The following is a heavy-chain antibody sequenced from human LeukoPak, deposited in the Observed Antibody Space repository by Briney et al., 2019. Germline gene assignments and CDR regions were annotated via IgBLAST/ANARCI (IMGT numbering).Heavy chain of an antibody. D-gene: IGHD2-21*01. CDR1: GFTFSSHE. Sequence: AGGFLRLSCAASGFTFSSHEINWVRQAPGKGLEWISFISSSGGTIYYGDSVKGRFTVSRDNAKNSLFLQMNRLRVEDTAVYYCASLKPVADFDYWGQGTLVTVSS. CDR3: ASLKPVADFDY. J-gene: IGHJ4*02. CDR2: ISSSGGTI. V-gene: IGHV3-48*03.